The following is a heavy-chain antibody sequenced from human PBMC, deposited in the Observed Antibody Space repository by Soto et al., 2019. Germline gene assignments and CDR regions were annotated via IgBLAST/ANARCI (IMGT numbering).Heavy chain of an antibody. D-gene: IGHD1-7*01. CDR1: GFTFSSYA. Sequence: GGSLRLSCAASGFTFSSYAMSWVRQAPGKGLEWVSAISGSGGSTYYADSVKGRFTISRDNSKNTLYLQMNSLRAEDTAVYYCARTSWRGDYVDYWGQGTLVTVSS. CDR2: ISGSGGST. CDR3: ARTSWRGDYVDY. J-gene: IGHJ4*02. V-gene: IGHV3-23*01.